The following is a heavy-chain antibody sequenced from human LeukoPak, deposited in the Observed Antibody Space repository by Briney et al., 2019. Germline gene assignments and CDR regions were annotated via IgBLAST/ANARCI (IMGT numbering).Heavy chain of an antibody. V-gene: IGHV3-21*01. J-gene: IGHJ4*02. CDR3: ARVRVVRGDLSDLGY. CDR1: GFTFSSYS. Sequence: PGGSLRLSCAASGFTFSSYSMNWVRQAPGKGLEWVSSISSSSSYIYYADSVKGRFTISRDNAKNSLYLQMNSLRAEDTAVYYCARVRVVRGDLSDLGYWGQGTLVTVSS. CDR2: ISSSSSYI. D-gene: IGHD3-10*01.